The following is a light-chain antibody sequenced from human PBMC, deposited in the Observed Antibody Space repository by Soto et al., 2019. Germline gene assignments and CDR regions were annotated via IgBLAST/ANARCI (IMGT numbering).Light chain of an antibody. V-gene: IGKV2-28*01. CDR1: QSLLHSNGYNY. CDR2: LGS. CDR3: MQALQTPLT. Sequence: DIVMTQSPLSLPVTPGEPASISCRSSQSLLHSNGYNYLDWYLQKPGQSPQFLIYLGSNRASGVPDRFSGSGSGTDFTLKISRVEAEDVGVYYCMQALQTPLTFGGGTRVEI. J-gene: IGKJ4*01.